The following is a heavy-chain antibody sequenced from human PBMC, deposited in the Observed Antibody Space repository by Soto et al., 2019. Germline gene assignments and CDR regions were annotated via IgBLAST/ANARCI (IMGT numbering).Heavy chain of an antibody. CDR1: GYNFNSYW. CDR2: IFPGDSDI. V-gene: IGHV5-51*01. Sequence: PGESLKISCKGSGYNFNSYWIGWVRQMPGKGLEWMGIIFPGDSDIRYSPSFQGQVTISADKSISTAYLQWNSLKASDTAMYYCARPTTLELFDIWGQGTMVTVSS. D-gene: IGHD1-1*01. CDR3: ARPTTLELFDI. J-gene: IGHJ3*02.